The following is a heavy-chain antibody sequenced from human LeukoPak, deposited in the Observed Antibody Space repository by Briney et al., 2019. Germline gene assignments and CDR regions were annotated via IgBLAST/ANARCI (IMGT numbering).Heavy chain of an antibody. CDR3: ARVRGDYGGKGRGYFDY. Sequence: ETLSLTCTVSGGSISSSSYYWGWIRQPPGKGLEWIGSIYYSGSTYYNPSLKSRVTISVDTSKNQFSLKLSSVTAADTAVYYCARVRGDYGGKGRGYFDYWGQGTLVTVSS. CDR1: GGSISSSSYY. CDR2: IYYSGST. V-gene: IGHV4-39*07. J-gene: IGHJ4*02. D-gene: IGHD4-23*01.